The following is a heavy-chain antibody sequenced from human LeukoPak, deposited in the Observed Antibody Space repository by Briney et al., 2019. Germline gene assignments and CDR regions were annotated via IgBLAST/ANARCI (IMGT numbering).Heavy chain of an antibody. D-gene: IGHD3-3*01. CDR3: AREARSYYDFWSGYYPLFDY. J-gene: IGHJ4*02. Sequence: GGSLRLSCAASGFTFSSYSMNWVRQAPGKGLEWVSYISSSSSTIYYADSVKGRFTISRDNAKNSLYLQMNSLRAEDTAVYYCAREARSYYDFWSGYYPLFDYWGQGTLVTVSS. CDR1: GFTFSSYS. V-gene: IGHV3-48*01. CDR2: ISSSSSTI.